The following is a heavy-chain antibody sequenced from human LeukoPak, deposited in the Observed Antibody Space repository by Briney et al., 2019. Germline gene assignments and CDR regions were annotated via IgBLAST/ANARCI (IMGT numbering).Heavy chain of an antibody. D-gene: IGHD5-24*01. CDR1: GFTFSSYW. V-gene: IGHV3-74*01. J-gene: IGHJ4*02. CDR2: INSDGSST. CDR3: ARDGLAAITFDY. Sequence: PGGSLRLSCVASGFTFSSYWMHWVRQAPGKGLVWVSHINSDGSSTTYADSVKGRFTISRDNAKITLYLQMNSLRAEDTAVYYCARDGLAAITFDYWGQGILVTVSS.